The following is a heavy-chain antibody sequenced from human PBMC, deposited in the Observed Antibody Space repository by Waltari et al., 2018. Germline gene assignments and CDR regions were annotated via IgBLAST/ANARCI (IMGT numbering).Heavy chain of an antibody. D-gene: IGHD3-10*01. V-gene: IGHV1-8*02. CDR3: ARGDTYYYGSGSSTTDY. CDR2: MNPNSGNS. CDR1: GYTFTSYD. Sequence: HVQPVQSEAEVKKPGASVTVSCQASGYTFTSYDINWVRHATGQGHEWTGWMNPNSGNSGYAQKFQGRVTMTRNTSISTAYMELSSLRSEDTAVYYCARGDTYYYGSGSSTTDYWGQGTLVTVSS. J-gene: IGHJ4*02.